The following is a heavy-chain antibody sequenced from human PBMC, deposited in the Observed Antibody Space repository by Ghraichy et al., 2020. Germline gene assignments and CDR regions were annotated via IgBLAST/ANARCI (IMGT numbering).Heavy chain of an antibody. D-gene: IGHD6-6*01. CDR3: ARWGPLSSSLYYGMDV. J-gene: IGHJ6*02. Sequence: ASVKVSCKASGYTFTSYDINWVRQATGQGLEWMGWMNPNSGNTGYAQKFQGRVTMTRNTSISTAYMELSSLRSEDTAVYYCARWGPLSSSLYYGMDVWGQGTTVTVSS. V-gene: IGHV1-8*01. CDR1: GYTFTSYD. CDR2: MNPNSGNT.